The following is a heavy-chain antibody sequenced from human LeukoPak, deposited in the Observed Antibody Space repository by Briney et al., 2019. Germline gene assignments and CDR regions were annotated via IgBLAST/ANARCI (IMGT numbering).Heavy chain of an antibody. CDR2: IYHSGST. V-gene: IGHV4-38-2*02. CDR1: GYSISSGYY. J-gene: IGHJ4*02. Sequence: PSETLSLTCTVSGYSISSGYYWGWIRQPPGKGLEWIGSIYHSGSTYYNLSLKSRVTISVDTSKNQFSLKLSSVTAADTAVYYCARDPRYSYETRGDYWGQGTLVTVSS. D-gene: IGHD5-18*01. CDR3: ARDPRYSYETRGDY.